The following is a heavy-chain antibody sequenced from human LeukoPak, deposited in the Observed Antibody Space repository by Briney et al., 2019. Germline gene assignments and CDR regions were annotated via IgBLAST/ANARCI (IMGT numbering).Heavy chain of an antibody. CDR3: ARMSSSGWYGYFDY. Sequence: SETLSLTCTVSGGSISSYYWSWIRQPAGKGLEWIGRIYTSGSTNYTPSLKSRVTMSVDTSKNQFSLRLSSVTAADTAVYYCARMSSSGWYGYFDYWGQGTLVTVSS. J-gene: IGHJ4*02. V-gene: IGHV4-4*07. CDR2: IYTSGST. CDR1: GGSISSYY. D-gene: IGHD6-19*01.